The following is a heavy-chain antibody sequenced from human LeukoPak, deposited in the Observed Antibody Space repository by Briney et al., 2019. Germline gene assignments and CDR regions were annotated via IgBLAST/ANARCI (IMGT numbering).Heavy chain of an antibody. D-gene: IGHD6-13*01. CDR1: GFTFSSYW. CDR3: ATLSWYGSFDY. J-gene: IGHJ4*02. CDR2: IKQDGSEK. Sequence: GGSLRLSCAASGFTFSSYWMSWVRQAPGKGLEWVANIKQDGSEKYYVDSVKGRSTISRDNAKNSLYLQMNSLRAEDTAVYYCATLSWYGSFDYWGQGTLVTVSS. V-gene: IGHV3-7*01.